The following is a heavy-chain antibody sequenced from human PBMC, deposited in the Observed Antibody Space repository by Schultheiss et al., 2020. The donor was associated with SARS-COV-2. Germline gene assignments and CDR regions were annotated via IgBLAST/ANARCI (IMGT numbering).Heavy chain of an antibody. D-gene: IGHD3-16*01. Sequence: GGSLRLSCAASGFIFSNCAMHWVRQAPGKGLEWVAVISYDGNNKYYADVVKGRFSITRDNSKKTVDLQMNSLRVEDTAVYYCARGGGAFDIWGQGTMVTVSS. CDR2: ISYDGNNK. J-gene: IGHJ3*02. V-gene: IGHV3-30*07. CDR1: GFIFSNCA. CDR3: ARGGGAFDI.